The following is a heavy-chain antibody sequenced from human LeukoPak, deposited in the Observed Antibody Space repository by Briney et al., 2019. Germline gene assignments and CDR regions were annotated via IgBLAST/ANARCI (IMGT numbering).Heavy chain of an antibody. Sequence: SETLSLTCTVSGGSISSHYWSWIRQPPGKGLEWIAYISYSGSAGYNPSHKRRVTISIDTPKNQFFLRLSSVTAADTAVYYCARRDTATGIDPWGQGTLVTVSS. V-gene: IGHV4-59*11. CDR3: ARRDTATGIDP. D-gene: IGHD2-2*02. CDR1: GGSISSHY. CDR2: ISYSGSA. J-gene: IGHJ5*02.